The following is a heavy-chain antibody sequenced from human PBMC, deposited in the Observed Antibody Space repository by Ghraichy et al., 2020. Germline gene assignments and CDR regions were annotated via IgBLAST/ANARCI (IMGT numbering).Heavy chain of an antibody. V-gene: IGHV1-69*13. J-gene: IGHJ5*02. CDR2: IIPIFGTA. CDR3: ARDHCSSTSCYNMNWFDP. CDR1: GGTFSSYA. D-gene: IGHD2-2*02. Sequence: SVKVSCKASGGTFSSYAISWVRQAPGQGLEWMGGIIPIFGTANYAQKFQGRVTITADESTSTAYMELSSLRSEDTAVYYCARDHCSSTSCYNMNWFDPWGQGTLVTVSS.